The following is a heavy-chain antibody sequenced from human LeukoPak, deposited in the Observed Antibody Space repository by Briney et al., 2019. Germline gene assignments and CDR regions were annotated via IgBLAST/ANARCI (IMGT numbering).Heavy chain of an antibody. J-gene: IGHJ4*02. D-gene: IGHD6-13*01. CDR3: ASVGIAAAY. V-gene: IGHV3-48*04. CDR1: AFTFSSYS. CDR2: ISSSSSSK. Sequence: RGSLRLSCEASAFTFSSYSMNWVRQAPGKGLEWVSYISSSSSSKYYADSVKGRFTISRDNAKNSLYLQMNSLRAEDTAVYYCASVGIAAAYWGQGTLVTVSS.